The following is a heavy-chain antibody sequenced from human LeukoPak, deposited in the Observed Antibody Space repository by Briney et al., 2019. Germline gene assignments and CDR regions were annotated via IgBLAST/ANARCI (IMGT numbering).Heavy chain of an antibody. J-gene: IGHJ4*02. D-gene: IGHD3-10*01. V-gene: IGHV1-3*01. CDR2: INAGNGNT. Sequence: ASVKVSCKASGYTFTSYAMHWVRQAPGQRLEWMGWINAGNGNTKYSQKFQGRVTITRDTSASTDYMELSSQRSEDTAVYYCARSMVRGVIIARGYFDYWGQGTLVTVSS. CDR1: GYTFTSYA. CDR3: ARSMVRGVIIARGYFDY.